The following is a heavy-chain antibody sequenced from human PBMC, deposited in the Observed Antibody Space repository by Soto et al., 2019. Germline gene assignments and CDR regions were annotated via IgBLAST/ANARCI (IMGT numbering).Heavy chain of an antibody. J-gene: IGHJ4*02. D-gene: IGHD3-22*01. V-gene: IGHV1-58*01. CDR2: IVVGSGNT. Sequence: SVKLSCKASGFTFTSSAVQWVRQARGQRLEWIGWIVVGSGNTNYAQKFQERVTITRDMSTSTAYMELSSLRSEDTAVYYCAAPYDSSGLSFDYWGQGTLVTVSS. CDR1: GFTFTSSA. CDR3: AAPYDSSGLSFDY.